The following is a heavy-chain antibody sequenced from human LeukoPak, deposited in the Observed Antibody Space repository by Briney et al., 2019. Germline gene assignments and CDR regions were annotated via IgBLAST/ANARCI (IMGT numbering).Heavy chain of an antibody. V-gene: IGHV4-59*11. CDR3: VRTNPWDLTYYFDY. J-gene: IGHJ4*02. CDR2: IFHSGST. CDR1: GGSIKSHF. D-gene: IGHD1-14*01. Sequence: SETLSLTCTVSGGSIKSHFWSWVRQPPGKRLEWIGYIFHSGSTNYNPSLKSRVTISVDTSKNQFSLRLTSVTAADTAVYYCVRTNPWDLTYYFDYWGQGTLVTVSS.